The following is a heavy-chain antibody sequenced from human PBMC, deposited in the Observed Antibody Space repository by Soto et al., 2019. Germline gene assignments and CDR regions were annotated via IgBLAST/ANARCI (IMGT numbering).Heavy chain of an antibody. CDR3: ARSIVVVTALDY. Sequence: QVQLVQSGAEEKKPGASVKVSCKASGYTFTSYAMHWVRQAPGQRLEWMGWINAGNGNTKYSQKFQGRVTITRDTSASPAYMELSSLRSEDTAVYYCARSIVVVTALDYWGQGPLVTVSS. CDR1: GYTFTSYA. CDR2: INAGNGNT. D-gene: IGHD2-21*02. J-gene: IGHJ4*02. V-gene: IGHV1-3*05.